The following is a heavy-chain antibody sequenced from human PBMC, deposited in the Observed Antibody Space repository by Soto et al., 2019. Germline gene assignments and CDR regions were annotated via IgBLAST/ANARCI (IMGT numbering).Heavy chain of an antibody. CDR1: GGSISSSSYY. J-gene: IGHJ6*02. Sequence: SETLSLTCTVSGGSISSSSYYWGWIRQPPGKGLEWIGGVXYSWSTYYNPSLKSRVTISVDTSKNQFSLKLSSVTAADTAVYYCARADPYGERGDYYYYYGMDVWGQGTTVTVSS. CDR3: ARADPYGERGDYYYYYGMDV. V-gene: IGHV4-39*01. CDR2: VXYSWST. D-gene: IGHD3-10*01.